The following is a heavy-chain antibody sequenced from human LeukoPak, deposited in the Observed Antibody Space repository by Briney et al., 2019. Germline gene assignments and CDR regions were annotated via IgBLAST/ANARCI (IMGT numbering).Heavy chain of an antibody. Sequence: SETLSLTCSVSGGSISGGSISGYHWSWIRQPPGKGLELIAYMHYSGTTHYNPSLKSRVSISVDTSRKQISLELTSVTAADTAVYYCARGINVRGVIKWFDPWGQGTLVTVSS. CDR3: ARGINVRGVIKWFDP. V-gene: IGHV4-61*08. CDR2: MHYSGTT. D-gene: IGHD3-10*01. J-gene: IGHJ5*02. CDR1: GGSISGGSISGYH.